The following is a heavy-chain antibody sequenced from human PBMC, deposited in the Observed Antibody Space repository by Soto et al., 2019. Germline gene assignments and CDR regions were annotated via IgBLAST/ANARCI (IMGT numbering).Heavy chain of an antibody. CDR1: GFTFINYA. Sequence: EVQLLESGGGLVQPGGSLRLSCVGSGFTFINYAMNWVRQTPGKGLEWVSTISGGGDKTFDADTVKGRFTISRDNSKSAVNLQMNSLRADDTAVYYCARKVLGSTSRPDWWYFDLWGRDTLVTVSS. D-gene: IGHD2-2*01. J-gene: IGHJ2*01. V-gene: IGHV3-23*01. CDR2: ISGGGDKT. CDR3: ARKVLGSTSRPDWWYFDL.